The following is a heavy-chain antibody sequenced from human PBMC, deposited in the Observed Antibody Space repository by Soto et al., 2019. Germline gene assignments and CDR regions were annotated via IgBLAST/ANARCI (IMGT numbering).Heavy chain of an antibody. D-gene: IGHD2-15*01. Sequence: SSVKVSCKASGYTFTSYDINWVRQATGQGLEWMGWMNPNSGNTGYAQKFQGRVTMTRNTSISTAYMELSSLRSEDTAVYYCARRRYCSGGSCYYYFDYWGQGTLVTVSS. V-gene: IGHV1-8*01. CDR1: GYTFTSYD. J-gene: IGHJ4*02. CDR3: ARRRYCSGGSCYYYFDY. CDR2: MNPNSGNT.